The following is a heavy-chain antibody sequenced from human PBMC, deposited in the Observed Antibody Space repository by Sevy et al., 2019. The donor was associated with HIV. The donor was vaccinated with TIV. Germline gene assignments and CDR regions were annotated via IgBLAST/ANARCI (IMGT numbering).Heavy chain of an antibody. CDR3: ARGVYYDSSGYCLW. D-gene: IGHD3-22*01. CDR2: ISPTSANI. J-gene: IGHJ1*01. V-gene: IGHV3-11*01. CDR1: GFSFGDYY. Sequence: GGSLRLSCAASGFSFGDYYMTWIRQAPGKGLEWVSYISPTSANIYYADSVKGRFTISRDNAKNSLFLQMNSLRAEDTALYYWARGVYYDSSGYCLWWGQGTLVTVSS.